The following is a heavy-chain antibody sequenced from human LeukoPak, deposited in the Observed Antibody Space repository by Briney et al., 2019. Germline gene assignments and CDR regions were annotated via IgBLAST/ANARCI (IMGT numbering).Heavy chain of an antibody. Sequence: SETLSLTCTVSGGSISSSSYYWGWIRQPPGKGLEWIGSIYYSGSTYYNPSLKSRVTISVDTSKNQSSLKLSSVTAADTAVYYCAREEGVAGTGAYYFDYWGQGTLVTVSS. V-gene: IGHV4-39*02. CDR3: AREEGVAGTGAYYFDY. CDR1: GGSISSSSYY. CDR2: IYYSGST. D-gene: IGHD6-19*01. J-gene: IGHJ4*02.